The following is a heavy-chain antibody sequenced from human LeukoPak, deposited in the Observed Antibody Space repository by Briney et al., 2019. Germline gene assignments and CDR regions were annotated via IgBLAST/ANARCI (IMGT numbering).Heavy chain of an antibody. CDR1: GFTFSSSY. D-gene: IGHD3-22*01. CDR2: IYDGGNT. V-gene: IGHV3-66*01. Sequence: GGSLRLSCGASGFTFSSSYMGWVRQAPGKGLEWVSGIYDGGNTYYGDSVKGRFIISRDNSKNTLYLQMSSLRAEDTAVYYCARGGYDMFFWGQGTTVTVSS. J-gene: IGHJ6*02. CDR3: ARGGYDMFF.